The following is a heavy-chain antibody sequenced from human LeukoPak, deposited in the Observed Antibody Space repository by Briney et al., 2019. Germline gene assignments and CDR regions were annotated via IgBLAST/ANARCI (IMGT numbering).Heavy chain of an antibody. V-gene: IGHV1-69*05. J-gene: IGHJ4*02. CDR2: IIPIFGTA. D-gene: IGHD3-22*01. CDR1: GGTFSSYA. CDR3: AREGASITMIVVVAYFDY. Sequence: ASVKVSCKASGGTFSSYAISWVRQAPGQGLEWMGRIIPIFGTANYAQQFQGRVTITTAEYTSTAYMELSSLRSEDTAVYYCAREGASITMIVVVAYFDYWGQGTLVTVSS.